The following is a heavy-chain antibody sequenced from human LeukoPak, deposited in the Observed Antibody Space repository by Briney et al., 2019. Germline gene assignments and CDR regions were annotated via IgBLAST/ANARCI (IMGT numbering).Heavy chain of an antibody. V-gene: IGHV4-4*02. CDR3: ASRSSGWYFDF. J-gene: IGHJ4*02. CDR2: IHHGGSS. D-gene: IGHD6-19*01. Sequence: RTSGTLSLTCAVSGGSINSSNWWNWVRQPPGKGLEWIGEIHHGGSSHYNPSLKSQVTISVDKSKNQFSLKLTSVTAADTAVYYCASRSSGWYFDFWGQGNLVTVSS. CDR1: GGSINSSNW.